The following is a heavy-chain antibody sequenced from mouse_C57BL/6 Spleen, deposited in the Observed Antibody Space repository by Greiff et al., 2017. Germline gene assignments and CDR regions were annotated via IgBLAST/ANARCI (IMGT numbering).Heavy chain of an antibody. V-gene: IGHV1-59*01. CDR1: GYTFTSYW. CDR3: ARCGYPYYYAMDY. J-gene: IGHJ4*01. D-gene: IGHD2-2*01. Sequence: VQLQQPGAELVRPGTSVKLSCKASGYTFTSYWMHWVKQRPGQGLEWIGVIDPSDSYTNYNQKFKGKATLTVDTSSSTAYMQLSSLTSEDSAVYYCARCGYPYYYAMDYWGQGTSVTVSS. CDR2: IDPSDSYT.